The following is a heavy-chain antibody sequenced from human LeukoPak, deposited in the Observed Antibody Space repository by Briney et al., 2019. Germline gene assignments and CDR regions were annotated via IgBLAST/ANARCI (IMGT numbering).Heavy chain of an antibody. D-gene: IGHD3-3*02. CDR1: GGSISSGSYY. Sequence: SETLSLTCTVSGGSISSGSYYWGWIRQPPGEGLEWIGCIYYSGSTYYHPSLMSRATISVDTSKNHFSLKLSPVTAATPADYYCARDEMEHFGSYYAFCGQGKLVSVSS. J-gene: IGHJ4*02. V-gene: IGHV4-39*07. CDR3: ARDEMEHFGSYYAF. CDR2: IYYSGST.